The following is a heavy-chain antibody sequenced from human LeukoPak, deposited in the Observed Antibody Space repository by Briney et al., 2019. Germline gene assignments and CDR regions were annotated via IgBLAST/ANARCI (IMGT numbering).Heavy chain of an antibody. J-gene: IGHJ4*02. V-gene: IGHV4-39*07. CDR3: ARGQVVTVIDY. Sequence: SSETLSLTCTVSGGSISSSSYYWGWIRQPPGKGLEWIGSIYYSGSTYYNPSLKSRVTISVDTSKNQFSLKLSSVTAADTALYYCARGQVVTVIDYWGQGTLVTVSS. CDR1: GGSISSSSYY. D-gene: IGHD3-22*01. CDR2: IYYSGST.